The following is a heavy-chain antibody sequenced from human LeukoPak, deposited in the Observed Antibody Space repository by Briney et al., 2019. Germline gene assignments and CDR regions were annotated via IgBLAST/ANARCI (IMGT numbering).Heavy chain of an antibody. V-gene: IGHV3-21*04. CDR3: AKRGGTESFYYYYYMDV. CDR1: GFTFSSYS. CDR2: ISSSSSYI. J-gene: IGHJ6*03. D-gene: IGHD2-15*01. Sequence: GGSLRLSCAASGFTFSSYSMNWVRQAPGKGLEWVSSISSSSSYIYYADSVKGRFTISRDNSKNTLYLQMNSLRAEDTAEYYCAKRGGTESFYYYYYMDVWGKGTTVTVSS.